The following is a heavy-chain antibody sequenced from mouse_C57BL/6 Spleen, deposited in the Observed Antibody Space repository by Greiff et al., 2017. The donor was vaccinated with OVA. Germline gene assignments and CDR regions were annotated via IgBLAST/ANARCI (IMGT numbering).Heavy chain of an antibody. V-gene: IGHV1-81*01. CDR3: ASYDSASMDY. CDR2: IYPRSGNT. D-gene: IGHD2-4*01. Sequence: QVHVKQSGAELARPGASVKLSCKASGYTFTSYGISWVKQRTGQGLEWIGEIYPRSGNTYYNEKFKGKATLTADKSSSTAYMELRSLTSEDSAVYFCASYDSASMDYWGQGTSVTVSS. CDR1: GYTFTSYG. J-gene: IGHJ4*01.